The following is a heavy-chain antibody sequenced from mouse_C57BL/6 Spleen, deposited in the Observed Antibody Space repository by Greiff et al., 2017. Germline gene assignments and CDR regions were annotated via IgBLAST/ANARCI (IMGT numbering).Heavy chain of an antibody. J-gene: IGHJ2*01. V-gene: IGHV1-64*01. CDR2: IHPNSGST. CDR1: GYTFTSYW. Sequence: QVQLKQPGAELVKPGASVKLSCKASGYTFTSYWMHWVKQRPGQGLEWIGMIHPNSGSTNYNEKFKSKATLTVDKSSSTAYMQLSSLTSEDSAVYYCARDGVVAYYFDYWGQGTTLTVSS. CDR3: ARDGVVAYYFDY. D-gene: IGHD1-1*01.